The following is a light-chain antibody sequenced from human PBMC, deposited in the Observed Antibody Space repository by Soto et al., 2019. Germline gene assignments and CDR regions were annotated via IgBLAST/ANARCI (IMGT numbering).Light chain of an antibody. CDR2: VAF. V-gene: IGKV3-20*01. CDR1: QHINIAY. J-gene: IGKJ2*01. CDR3: QQFRNPSYT. Sequence: EVVLTQSPGTLSLSPGERATLSCRAGQHINIAYMAWYQQKPGQAPRLRIYVAFNRATGIPDRFSGSGFGTDFTLNISRMEPEDVAVYYCQQFRNPSYTFGQVTKLEI.